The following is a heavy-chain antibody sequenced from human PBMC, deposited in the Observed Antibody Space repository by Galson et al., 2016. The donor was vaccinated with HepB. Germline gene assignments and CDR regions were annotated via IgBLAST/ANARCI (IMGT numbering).Heavy chain of an antibody. J-gene: IGHJ6*04. CDR1: GGTISSEDYY. CDR3: ARERSMDFYYGTDV. Sequence: TLSLTCTVSGGTISSEDYYWSWVRQHPGKGLEWIGYIHYRGSTYYNPSLKSRVTMSVDTSKNQFSLKLTSVTAADTAVYYCARERSMDFYYGTDVWGKGTTVTVSS. V-gene: IGHV4-31*03. D-gene: IGHD2-8*01. CDR2: IHYRGST.